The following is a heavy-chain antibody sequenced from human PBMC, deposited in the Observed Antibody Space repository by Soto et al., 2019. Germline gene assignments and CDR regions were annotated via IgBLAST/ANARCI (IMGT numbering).Heavy chain of an antibody. D-gene: IGHD3-22*01. J-gene: IGHJ4*02. Sequence: GGSLRLSCAASGFTFSSYAMSWVRQAPGKGLEWVSATSGSGGSTYYADSVKGRFTISRDNSKNTLYLQMNSLRAEDTAVYYCAKEGFRYYYDSSGYYYDYWGQGTLVTVSS. CDR3: AKEGFRYYYDSSGYYYDY. CDR2: TSGSGGST. CDR1: GFTFSSYA. V-gene: IGHV3-23*01.